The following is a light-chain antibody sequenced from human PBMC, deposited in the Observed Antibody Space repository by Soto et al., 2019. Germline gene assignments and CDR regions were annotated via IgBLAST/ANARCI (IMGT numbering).Light chain of an antibody. V-gene: IGLV2-23*02. CDR1: SSDVGSYNL. CDR2: EVS. Sequence: QSVLTHPASVSGSPGQSITISCTGTSSDVGSYNLVSLYQHHPGKAPKLMIYEVSKRPSGVSNRFSGSKSSNTASLTISGLQAEDEADYYCCSYAGSSTFPYVFGTGTTLTVL. J-gene: IGLJ1*01. CDR3: CSYAGSSTFPYV.